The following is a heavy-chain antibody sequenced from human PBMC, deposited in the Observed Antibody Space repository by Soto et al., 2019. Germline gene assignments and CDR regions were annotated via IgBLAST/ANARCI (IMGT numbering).Heavy chain of an antibody. V-gene: IGHV4-59*01. CDR3: ARDNDFWSGYANWFDP. CDR1: GGSIRSYY. Sequence: SETLSLTCTVSGGSIRSYYWSWIRQPPGKGLEWIGYIYYSGSTNYNPSLKSRVTISVDTSKNQFSLKLSSVTAADTAVYYCARDNDFWSGYANWFDPWGQGTLVTVSS. CDR2: IYYSGST. D-gene: IGHD3-3*01. J-gene: IGHJ5*02.